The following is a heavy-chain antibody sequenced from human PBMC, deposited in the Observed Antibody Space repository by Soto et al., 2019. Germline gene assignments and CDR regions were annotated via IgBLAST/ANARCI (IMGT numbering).Heavy chain of an antibody. CDR3: AKETRGYSAFTMGRYFDY. J-gene: IGHJ4*02. Sequence: AGGSLRLSCAASGFTFSSYGMHWVRQAPGKGLEWVAVISYDGSNKYYADSVKGRFTISRDNSKNTLYLQMNSLRAEDTAVYYCAKETRGYSAFTMGRYFDYWGQGTLVTVSS. CDR2: ISYDGSNK. D-gene: IGHD5-18*01. V-gene: IGHV3-30*18. CDR1: GFTFSSYG.